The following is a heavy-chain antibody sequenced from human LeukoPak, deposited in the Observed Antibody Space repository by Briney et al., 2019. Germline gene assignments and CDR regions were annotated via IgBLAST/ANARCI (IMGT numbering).Heavy chain of an antibody. J-gene: IGHJ3*02. CDR3: ARAHLRQRAAMVLVHAFDI. V-gene: IGHV7-4-1*02. Sequence: GASVKVSCKASGYTFTSYAMNWVRQAPGQGLEWMGWINTNTGNPTYAQGFTGRFVFSLDTSVSTAYLQISSLKAEDTAVYYCARAHLRQRAAMVLVHAFDIWGQGTMATVSS. D-gene: IGHD5-18*01. CDR2: INTNTGNP. CDR1: GYTFTSYA.